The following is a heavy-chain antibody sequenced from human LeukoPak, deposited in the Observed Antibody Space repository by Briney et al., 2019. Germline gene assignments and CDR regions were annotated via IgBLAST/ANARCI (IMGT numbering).Heavy chain of an antibody. D-gene: IGHD4-17*01. CDR2: INSDGSST. CDR1: GFTFSSYW. Sequence: TGGSLRLSCAASGFTFSSYWMHWVRQAPGKGLVWVSRINSDGSSTSYAAPVKGRFTISRDNAKNTLYLQMNSLRAEDTAVYYCAREREVTRHYAFDIWGQGTMVTVSS. J-gene: IGHJ3*02. V-gene: IGHV3-74*01. CDR3: AREREVTRHYAFDI.